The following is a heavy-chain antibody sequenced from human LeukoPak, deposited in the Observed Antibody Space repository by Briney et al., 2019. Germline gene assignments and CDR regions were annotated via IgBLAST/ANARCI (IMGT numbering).Heavy chain of an antibody. J-gene: IGHJ4*02. CDR1: GFSFSGHE. Sequence: GGSLRLSCVASGFSFSGHEMIWVRQAPGKGLEWIPFISSGGTTIYYGDSVKGRFIISRDNAKTSLYLQMNSLRAEDTAVYFCARRVYDGNYYDYWGQGTLVSVSS. CDR3: ARRVYDGNYYDY. V-gene: IGHV3-48*03. D-gene: IGHD2-8*01. CDR2: ISSGGTTI.